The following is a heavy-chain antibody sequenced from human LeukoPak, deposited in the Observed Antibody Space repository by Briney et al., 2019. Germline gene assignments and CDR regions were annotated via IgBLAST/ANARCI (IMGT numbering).Heavy chain of an antibody. J-gene: IGHJ4*02. Sequence: PGGSLRLSCAASGFTFNSYSMNWVRQAPGKGLEWVSSISASGDFIYYADSLRGRFTISGDNAKNSVELQMNSLRADDTAMYYCARGTLYSGWSYYFDYWGQGSQVTVSS. CDR1: GFTFNSYS. CDR3: ARGTLYSGWSYYFDY. CDR2: ISASGDFI. V-gene: IGHV3-21*04. D-gene: IGHD6-19*01.